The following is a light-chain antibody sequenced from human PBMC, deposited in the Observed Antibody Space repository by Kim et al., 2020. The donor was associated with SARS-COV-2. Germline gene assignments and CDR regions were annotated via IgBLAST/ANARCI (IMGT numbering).Light chain of an antibody. V-gene: IGKV4-1*01. CDR3: QQYYSTPHT. J-gene: IGKJ4*01. Sequence: DIVMTQSPDSLAVSLGERATINCKSSQSVLYSSNNKNYLAWYQQKPGQPPKLLIYWASTRESGVPDRFSGSGSGTDFTLTISSLQAEDVAVYYCQQYYSTPHTFGAGTKVDIK. CDR2: WAS. CDR1: QSVLYSSNNKNY.